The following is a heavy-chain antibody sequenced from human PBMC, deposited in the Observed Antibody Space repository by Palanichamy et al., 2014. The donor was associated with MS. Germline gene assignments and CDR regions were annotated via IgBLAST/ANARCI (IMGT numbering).Heavy chain of an antibody. CDR3: TRGGSSGVTVTPFQL. V-gene: IGHV3-74*01. D-gene: IGHD4-11*01. J-gene: IGHJ1*01. CDR1: GFTFSTYW. CDR2: IHSDGSTT. Sequence: QLVESGGGLVQPGGSLRLSCAASGFTFSTYWMHWVRQAPGKGLVWVSRIHSDGSTTNYADFVKGRFTISRDNAKNTLFLQMNSLGAEDTAVYYCTRGGSSGVTVTPFQLWGQGTLVTVSS.